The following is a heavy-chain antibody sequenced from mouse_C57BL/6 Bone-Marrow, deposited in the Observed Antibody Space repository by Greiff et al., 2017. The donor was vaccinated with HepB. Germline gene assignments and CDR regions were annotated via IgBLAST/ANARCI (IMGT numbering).Heavy chain of an antibody. D-gene: IGHD1-1*01. CDR1: GYTFTDYY. Sequence: VHVKQSGPVLVKPGASVKMSCKASGYTFTDYYMNWVKQSHGKSLEWIGVINPYNGGTSYNQKFKGKATLTVDKSSSTAYMELNSLTSEDSAVYYCAREYYGSWAYWGQGTLVTVSA. CDR3: AREYYGSWAY. J-gene: IGHJ3*01. V-gene: IGHV1-19*01. CDR2: INPYNGGT.